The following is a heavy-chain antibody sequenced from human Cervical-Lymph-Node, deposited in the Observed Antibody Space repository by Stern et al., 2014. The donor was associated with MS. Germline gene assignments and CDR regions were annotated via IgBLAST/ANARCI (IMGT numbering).Heavy chain of an antibody. CDR3: ARGECGGDCYSVWYFDL. CDR1: GGSISSGGYY. V-gene: IGHV4-31*03. CDR2: IYYSGST. Sequence: VQLLESGPGLVKPSQTLSLTCTVSGGSISSGGYYWSWIRQPPGKGLEWLGYIYYSGSTYYNPSLKSRVTISVDTSKIQFSLKLSSVTAADTAVYYCARGECGGDCYSVWYFDLWGRGTLVTVSS. J-gene: IGHJ2*01. D-gene: IGHD2-21*02.